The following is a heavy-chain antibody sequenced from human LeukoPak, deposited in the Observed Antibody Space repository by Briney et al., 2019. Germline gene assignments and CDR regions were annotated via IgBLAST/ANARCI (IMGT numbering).Heavy chain of an antibody. CDR2: IRSKAYGGTT. CDR3: TRDQTPYY. V-gene: IGHV3-49*04. Sequence: PGRSLRLSCTTSGFIIGDYAMTWVRQAPGKGLEWVGFIRSKAYGGTTEYAASVKGRFTISRDDSKSIAYLQMNSLKTEDTAVYYCTRDQTPYYWGQGTLVTVSS. CDR1: GFIIGDYA. J-gene: IGHJ4*02.